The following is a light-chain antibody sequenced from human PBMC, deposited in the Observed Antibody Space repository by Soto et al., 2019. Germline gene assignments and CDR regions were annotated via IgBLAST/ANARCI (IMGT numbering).Light chain of an antibody. V-gene: IGLV1-40*01. CDR2: GNS. Sequence: QSVLTQPPSVSGAPGQRVTISCTGSSSNIGAGYDVHWYQRLPGTAPKLLIYGNSNRPSGVPDRFSGSKSGTSASLAITGLQAEDEADYYCQSYDSSLSGSVFGGWTKLTVL. CDR1: SSNIGAGYD. J-gene: IGLJ2*01. CDR3: QSYDSSLSGSV.